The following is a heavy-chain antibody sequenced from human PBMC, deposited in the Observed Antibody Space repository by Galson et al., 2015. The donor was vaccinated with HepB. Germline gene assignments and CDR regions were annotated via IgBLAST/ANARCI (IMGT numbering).Heavy chain of an antibody. D-gene: IGHD3-16*01. V-gene: IGHV1-18*01. Sequence: SVKVSCKASGYTFTSYGISWVRQAPGQGLEWMGWISAYNGNTNYAQKLQGRVTMTTDTSTSTAYMELRSLRSDDTAVYYCARVRRRYLLALGHYGMDVWGQGTTVTVSS. CDR3: ARVRRRYLLALGHYGMDV. CDR2: ISAYNGNT. J-gene: IGHJ6*02. CDR1: GYTFTSYG.